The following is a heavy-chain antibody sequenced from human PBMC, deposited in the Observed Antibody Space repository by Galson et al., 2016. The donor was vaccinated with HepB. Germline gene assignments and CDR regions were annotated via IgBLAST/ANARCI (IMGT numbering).Heavy chain of an antibody. Sequence: SLRLSCAASGFTFSDHYMDWVRQAPGKGLEWVGRSRNKANSYTTEYAASVKGRFTISRDDSESSLYLQMNGLKTEDTAVYYCARVRAESYFDYWGQGTLVTVSS. CDR3: ARVRAESYFDY. V-gene: IGHV3-72*01. CDR1: GFTFSDHY. J-gene: IGHJ4*02. CDR2: SRNKANSYTT. D-gene: IGHD4/OR15-4a*01.